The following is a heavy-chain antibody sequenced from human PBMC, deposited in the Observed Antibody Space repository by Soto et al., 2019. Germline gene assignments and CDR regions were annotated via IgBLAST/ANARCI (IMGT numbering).Heavy chain of an antibody. CDR3: ARLVAAGITYYFDS. Sequence: QITLKESGPTRVKPTQTLTLTCTFSAFSLSTSGVGVGWIRQPPGKALEWLTFIYWDDDKRYSPSLKSRLTITKDTSKNQVVLTMTNMDPVDTATYYCARLVAAGITYYFDSWGQGTLVTVSS. CDR1: AFSLSTSGVG. V-gene: IGHV2-5*02. CDR2: IYWDDDK. J-gene: IGHJ4*02. D-gene: IGHD2-21*01.